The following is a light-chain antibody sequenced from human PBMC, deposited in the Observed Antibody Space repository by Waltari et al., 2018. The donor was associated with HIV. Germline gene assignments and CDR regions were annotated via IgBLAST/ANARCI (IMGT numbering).Light chain of an antibody. V-gene: IGLV1-44*01. CDR1: SSNIGTKT. CDR2: GNH. Sequence: QSVLTQPPSASGTPGQRVTISCSGSSSNIGTKTVNWYQQLPGSAPKFLMYGNHVRPAWVPDRFSGSKSGTSASLAISGLRSEDEADYYCAAWDDSLNAWVFGGGTKVTVL. CDR3: AAWDDSLNAWV. J-gene: IGLJ3*02.